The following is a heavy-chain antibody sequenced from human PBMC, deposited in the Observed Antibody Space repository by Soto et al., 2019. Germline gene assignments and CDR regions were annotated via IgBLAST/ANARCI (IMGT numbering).Heavy chain of an antibody. CDR3: ARRHQPSYTSDY. Sequence: EVQLVESGGGLVQPGGSLRLSCAASGFTFSSYWMHWVRQAPGKGLEWVSRINDDGRRTSYADSVKGRFTISRDNAKNTLYLQMNSLRDDDTAIYYCARRHQPSYTSDYWGQGTLVTVSS. CDR2: INDDGRRT. V-gene: IGHV3-74*01. CDR1: GFTFSSYW. D-gene: IGHD4-4*01. J-gene: IGHJ4*02.